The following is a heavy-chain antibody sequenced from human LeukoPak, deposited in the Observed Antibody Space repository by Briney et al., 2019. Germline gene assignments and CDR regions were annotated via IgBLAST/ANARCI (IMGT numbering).Heavy chain of an antibody. J-gene: IGHJ5*02. CDR3: AKMATGSDNWFDP. CDR2: IYYSGST. CDR1: GGSISSYY. Sequence: SETLSLTCTVSGGSISSYYWSWIRQPPGKGLEWIGYIYYSGSTNYNPSLKSRVTISVDTSKNQFPLKLSSVTAADTAVYYCAKMATGSDNWFDPWGQGTLVTVSS. D-gene: IGHD5-24*01. V-gene: IGHV4-59*08.